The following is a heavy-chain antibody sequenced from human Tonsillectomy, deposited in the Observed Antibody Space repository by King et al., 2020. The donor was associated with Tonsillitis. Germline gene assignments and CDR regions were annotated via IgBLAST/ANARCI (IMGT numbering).Heavy chain of an antibody. CDR1: GFTFSRYW. J-gene: IGHJ4*02. D-gene: IGHD2-2*01. Sequence: VQLVESGGGLVQPGGSLRLSCAASGFTFSRYWMHWVRQAPGKGLVWVSHINGDGSTTNYADSVKGRFTIYRDNAENTQHLQMNSLRAEDTAVYYCARSYCSTTACYDIWGQGTLVTVSS. V-gene: IGHV3-74*02. CDR2: INGDGSTT. CDR3: ARSYCSTTACYDI.